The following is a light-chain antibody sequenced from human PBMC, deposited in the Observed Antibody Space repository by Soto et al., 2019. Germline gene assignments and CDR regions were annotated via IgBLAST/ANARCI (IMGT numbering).Light chain of an antibody. CDR3: CSYGGSYTPYV. V-gene: IGLV2-11*01. J-gene: IGLJ1*01. CDR2: DVS. Sequence: QPVLTQPPSASGTPGQRVTISCTGTSSDVGLYNYVSWYQQHPGKAPKLIIYDVSKRPSGVPDRFSGSKSGNTASLTISGLQAEDEGEYFCCSYGGSYTPYVFGTGTKLTVL. CDR1: SSDVGLYNY.